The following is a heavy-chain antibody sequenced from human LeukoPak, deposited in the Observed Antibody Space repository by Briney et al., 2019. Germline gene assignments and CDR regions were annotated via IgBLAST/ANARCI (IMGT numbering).Heavy chain of an antibody. CDR3: ARSHSYGYYYYYYYMDV. CDR2: IIPIFGTA. Sequence: ASVKVSCKASGGTSSSYAISWVRQAPGQGLEWMGRIIPIFGTANYAQKFQGRVTITTDESTSTAYMELSSLRSEDTAVYYCARSHSYGYYYYYYYMDVWGKGTTVTVSS. V-gene: IGHV1-69*05. D-gene: IGHD5-18*01. CDR1: GGTSSSYA. J-gene: IGHJ6*03.